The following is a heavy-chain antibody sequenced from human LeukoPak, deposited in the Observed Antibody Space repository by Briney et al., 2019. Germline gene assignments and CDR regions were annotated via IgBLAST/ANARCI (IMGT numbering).Heavy chain of an antibody. Sequence: GGSLRLSCVASGFTFSSYWMHWVRQDPRKGLVWVSRINGDGRNINYADSVRGRFTISRDNSKNTLYLQMNSLRAEDTAVYYCAKDTRGSYYVPGDYWGQGTLVTVSS. V-gene: IGHV3-74*01. CDR2: INGDGRNI. D-gene: IGHD1-26*01. J-gene: IGHJ4*02. CDR3: AKDTRGSYYVPGDY. CDR1: GFTFSSYW.